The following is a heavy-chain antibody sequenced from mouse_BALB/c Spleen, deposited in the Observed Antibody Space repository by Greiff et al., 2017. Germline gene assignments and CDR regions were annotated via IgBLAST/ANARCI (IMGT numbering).Heavy chain of an antibody. CDR2: IYPGSGNT. CDR1: GYTFTDYY. Sequence: VQQSGPELVKPGASVKISCKASGYTFTDYYINWVKQKPGQGLEWIGWIYPGSGNTKYNEKFKGKATLTVDTSSSTAYMQLSSLTSEDTAVYFCARPYYYGSSFFYYAMDYWGQGTSVTVSS. V-gene: IGHV1-84*02. CDR3: ARPYYYGSSFFYYAMDY. D-gene: IGHD1-1*01. J-gene: IGHJ4*01.